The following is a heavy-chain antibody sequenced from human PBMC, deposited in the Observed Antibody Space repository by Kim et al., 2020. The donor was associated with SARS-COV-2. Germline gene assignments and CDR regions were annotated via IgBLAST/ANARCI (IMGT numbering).Heavy chain of an antibody. J-gene: IGHJ3*02. CDR3: ARDGPCGGDCYSFRHAFDI. CDR2: ISSSSSTI. Sequence: GGSLRLSCAASGFTFSSYSMNWVRQAPGKGLEWVSYISSSSSTIYYADSVKGRFTISRDNAKNSLYLQMNSLRDEDTAVYYCARDGPCGGDCYSFRHAFDIWGQGTMVTVSS. V-gene: IGHV3-48*02. D-gene: IGHD2-21*02. CDR1: GFTFSSYS.